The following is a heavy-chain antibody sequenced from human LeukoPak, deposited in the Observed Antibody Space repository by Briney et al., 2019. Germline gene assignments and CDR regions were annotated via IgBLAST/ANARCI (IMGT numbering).Heavy chain of an antibody. J-gene: IGHJ3*02. D-gene: IGHD5-18*01. CDR2: IDYGGST. CDR1: GGSIGTYY. CDR3: ARGRRYTSVHDAFDI. V-gene: IGHV4-59*01. Sequence: SETLSLTCTVSGGSIGTYYWTWIRQPPGKGLEWIAYIDYGGSTKYNPSLKSRVTTSVDTAKKQFSLKLCSVTAADTAVYYCARGRRYTSVHDAFDIWGQGTMVTVSS.